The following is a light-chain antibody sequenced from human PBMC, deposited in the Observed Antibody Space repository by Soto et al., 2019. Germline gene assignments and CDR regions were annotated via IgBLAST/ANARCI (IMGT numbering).Light chain of an antibody. Sequence: VMTQSPDTLSVSPGERATLSCRASQSVGYHLAWYQQKPGQAPRLLIYDASNRATGIPDRFSGSGSGTDFTLTISSLQPDDFATYYCQQYNSYWTFGQGTKVDIK. CDR3: QQYNSYWT. V-gene: IGKV3D-15*01. J-gene: IGKJ1*01. CDR1: QSVGYH. CDR2: DAS.